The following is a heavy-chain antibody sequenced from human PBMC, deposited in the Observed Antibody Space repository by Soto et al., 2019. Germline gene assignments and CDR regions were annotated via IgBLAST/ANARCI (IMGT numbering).Heavy chain of an antibody. J-gene: IGHJ6*02. CDR1: GGSISSYY. CDR3: ARGTMGPYYYGMDV. CDR2: IYYSGST. D-gene: IGHD3-10*01. V-gene: IGHV4-59*01. Sequence: QVQLQESGPGLVKPSETLSLTCTVSGGSISSYYWSWIRQPPGKGLEWIGYIYYSGSTNYNPSLKGRVTISVDTSKNQFSLKLSSVTAADTAVYYCARGTMGPYYYGMDVWGQGTTVTVSS.